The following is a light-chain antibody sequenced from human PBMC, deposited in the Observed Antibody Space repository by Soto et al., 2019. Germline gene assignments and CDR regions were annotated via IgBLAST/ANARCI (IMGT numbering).Light chain of an antibody. CDR3: QQYNNWPRT. J-gene: IGKJ1*01. CDR2: GAS. V-gene: IGKV3-15*01. Sequence: DIVMTQSPATLSVSPGERATISCRASQSVSSNLAWYQQKPGQAPRLLIYGASTRATGIPARFSGSGSGTEFPLTISILPSEDFAVYYCQQYNNWPRTFGQGTKVEIK. CDR1: QSVSSN.